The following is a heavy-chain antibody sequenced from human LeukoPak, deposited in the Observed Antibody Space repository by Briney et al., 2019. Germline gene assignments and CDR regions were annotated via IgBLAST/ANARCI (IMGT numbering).Heavy chain of an antibody. J-gene: IGHJ4*02. CDR3: ASAYSGYCSSTSCSDY. D-gene: IGHD2-2*01. CDR2: IIPIFVTA. V-gene: IGHV1-69*01. Sequence: SSVKVSCTASGGTFSSYAISWVRQGPGQGLEWMGGIIPIFVTAHYAQKFQGRVTITAAESTSTAYMELSSLRSEDTAVYYCASAYSGYCSSTSCSDYWGQGTLVTVSS. CDR1: GGTFSSYA.